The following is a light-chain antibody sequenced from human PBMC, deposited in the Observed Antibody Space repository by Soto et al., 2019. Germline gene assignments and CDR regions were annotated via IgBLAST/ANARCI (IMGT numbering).Light chain of an antibody. CDR3: QQYDNSPWT. Sequence: EIVLTQSPGTLSLSPGERATLSCRASQSLSSSYLAWCQQKPGQAPRLLIYGASSRATGIPDRFSGSGSGTDFTLTISRLEPEDFALYYCQQYDNSPWTFGQGTKVEIK. CDR1: QSLSSSY. V-gene: IGKV3-20*01. CDR2: GAS. J-gene: IGKJ1*01.